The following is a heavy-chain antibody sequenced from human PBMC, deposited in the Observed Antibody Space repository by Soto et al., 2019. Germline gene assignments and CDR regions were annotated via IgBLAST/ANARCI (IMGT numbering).Heavy chain of an antibody. Sequence: QVQLQETGPGLVKPSQTLSLTCTVSGGSISSGDYYWSWIRHPPGKGLEWIGYIYYSGSTYYNPSLKSRVTLSVDTSKNQVSLKLSSVTAADTAVYYCARASPVVTHVWGKGTTVTVAS. V-gene: IGHV4-30-4*01. CDR3: ARASPVVTHV. CDR1: GGSISSGDYY. CDR2: IYYSGST. D-gene: IGHD5-18*01. J-gene: IGHJ6*04.